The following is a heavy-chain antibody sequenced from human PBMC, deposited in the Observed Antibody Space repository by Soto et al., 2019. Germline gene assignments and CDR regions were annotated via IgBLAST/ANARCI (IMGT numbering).Heavy chain of an antibody. CDR2: VHPDESDT. V-gene: IGHV5-51*01. CDR3: VRQNTWNSYYGMDV. D-gene: IGHD1-7*01. CDR1: GYTFSDYW. J-gene: IGHJ6*02. Sequence: EVQLVQSGPEVKKPGDSLKISCKASGYTFSDYWIAWVRQMPGEGLEWMGIVHPDESDTRYSPSFQGQVSISADMSIRTAYLQWSSLKATDTAVYFCVRQNTWNSYYGMDVWGQGTTVTVS.